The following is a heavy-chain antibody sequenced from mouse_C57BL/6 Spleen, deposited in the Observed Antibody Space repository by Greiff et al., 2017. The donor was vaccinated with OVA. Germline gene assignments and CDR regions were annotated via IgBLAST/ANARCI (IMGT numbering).Heavy chain of an antibody. CDR3: TRNGRGY. V-gene: IGHV1-15*01. CDR1: GYTFTDYE. CDR2: IDPETGGT. J-gene: IGHJ2*01. Sequence: QVHVKQSGAELVRPGASVTLSCKASGYTFTDYEMHWVKQTPVHGLEWIGAIDPETGGTAYNQKFKGKAILTADKSSSTAYMELRSLSSEDSAVYYCTRNGRGYWGQGTTLTVSS. D-gene: IGHD1-1*01.